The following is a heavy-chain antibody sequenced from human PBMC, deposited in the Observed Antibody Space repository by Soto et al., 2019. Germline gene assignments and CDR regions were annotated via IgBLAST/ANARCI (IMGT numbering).Heavy chain of an antibody. D-gene: IGHD3-3*01. Sequence: ASVKVSCKASGYTFTSYDINWVRQATGQGLEWMGWMNPNSGNTGYAQKFQGRVTMTRNTSISTAYMELSSLRSEDTAVYYCARGQTKRKIFGVVISPRWFDPWGQGTLVTVSS. J-gene: IGHJ5*02. CDR3: ARGQTKRKIFGVVISPRWFDP. CDR1: GYTFTSYD. CDR2: MNPNSGNT. V-gene: IGHV1-8*01.